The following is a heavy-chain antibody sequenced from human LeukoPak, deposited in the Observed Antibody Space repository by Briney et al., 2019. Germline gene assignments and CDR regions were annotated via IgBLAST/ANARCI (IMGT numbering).Heavy chain of an antibody. CDR1: GDSISSYY. D-gene: IGHD5-18*01. CDR2: INHSGNT. CDR3: ARHGVDTAMSLQFDH. J-gene: IGHJ4*02. V-gene: IGHV4-59*08. Sequence: SETLSLTCTVSGDSISSYYWSWIRQPPGKGLEWIGYINHSGNTNYNPSLKSRVTISVDTSNQFSLKLSSVTAADTAVYYCARHGVDTAMSLQFDHWGQGTLVTVSS.